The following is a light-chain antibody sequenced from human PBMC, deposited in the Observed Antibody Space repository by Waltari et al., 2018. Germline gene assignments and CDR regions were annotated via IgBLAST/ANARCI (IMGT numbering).Light chain of an antibody. V-gene: IGKV1-9*01. Sequence: DIQLTQSPSFLSASVGDRVTLTCRASQGISSSLAWYQQKPGKAPHLLIYAASTLHSGVPSRFSGRGSGTQFTLTISSLQPEDFATYYCQQLSDSRFTFGPGTKV. CDR2: AAS. J-gene: IGKJ3*01. CDR3: QQLSDSRFT. CDR1: QGISSS.